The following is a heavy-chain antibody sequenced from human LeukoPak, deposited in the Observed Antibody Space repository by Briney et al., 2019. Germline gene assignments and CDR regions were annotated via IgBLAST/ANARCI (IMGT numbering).Heavy chain of an antibody. CDR3: TKERGSY. J-gene: IGHJ4*02. CDR1: GFIFSSDE. Sequence: GGSLRLSCAASGFIFSSDEMTWVRQAPGKGLESVSFISSSADTIPYADSVKGRFTISRDNGKNALYLQMNSLRAEDTAVYYCTKERGSYWGQGTLVTVSS. V-gene: IGHV3-48*03. CDR2: ISSSADTI.